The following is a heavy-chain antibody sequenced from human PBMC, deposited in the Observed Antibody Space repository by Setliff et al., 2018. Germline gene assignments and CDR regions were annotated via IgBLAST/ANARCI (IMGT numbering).Heavy chain of an antibody. V-gene: IGHV3-48*01. CDR3: ATNPRKGRSGGYYYDDPYYYYMGV. D-gene: IGHD3-22*01. J-gene: IGHJ6*03. Sequence: GESLKISCAASGITFSTYSMNWVRQAPGKGLAWVSYISSRSDIIYYADSVKGRFTISRDNAKNSLYLQVNSLRAEDTAVYYCATNPRKGRSGGYYYDDPYYYYMGVWGKGTTVTVSS. CDR2: ISSRSDII. CDR1: GITFSTYS.